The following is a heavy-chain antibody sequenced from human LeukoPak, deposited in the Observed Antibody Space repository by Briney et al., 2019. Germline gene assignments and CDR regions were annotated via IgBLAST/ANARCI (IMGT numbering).Heavy chain of an antibody. CDR2: ISSSGSYI. CDR3: AGNDAFDI. Sequence: GGSLRLSCAASRFTFSSYSMNWVRQAPGKGLEWVSSISSSGSYIYYADSVKGRFTISRDNAKNSLYLQMNSLRAEDTAVYYCAGNDAFDIWGQGTMVTVSS. CDR1: RFTFSSYS. V-gene: IGHV3-21*01. J-gene: IGHJ3*02.